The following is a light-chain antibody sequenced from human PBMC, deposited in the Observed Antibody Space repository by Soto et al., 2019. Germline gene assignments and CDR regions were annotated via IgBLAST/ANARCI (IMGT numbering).Light chain of an antibody. CDR1: QSLLYGSNTNNNY. Sequence: DIVMTQSPDSLSVSLGERATFNCKSSQSLLYGSNTNNNYLAWYHQKPGQPPKLLIYWASTRQSGVPDRFSGSGSGTDFTLTISSLQAEDVAVYYCQQYFGTPFTFGPGTKVDIK. V-gene: IGKV4-1*01. CDR3: QQYFGTPFT. J-gene: IGKJ3*01. CDR2: WAS.